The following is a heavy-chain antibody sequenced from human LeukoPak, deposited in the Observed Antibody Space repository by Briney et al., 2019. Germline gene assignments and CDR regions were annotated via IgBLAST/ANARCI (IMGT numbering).Heavy chain of an antibody. CDR2: IYYTGNT. V-gene: IGHV4-59*01. Sequence: SETLSLTCTVSGGSISNYYWNWIRQPPGKGLEWIGYIYYTGNTNYNPSLKSRVTISVDTSKNQFSLKLSSVTAADTAVYYCARRLDDFVDGEGLHHWFDPWGQGTLVTVSS. J-gene: IGHJ5*02. CDR3: ARRLDDFVDGEGLHHWFDP. CDR1: GGSISNYY. D-gene: IGHD2-15*01.